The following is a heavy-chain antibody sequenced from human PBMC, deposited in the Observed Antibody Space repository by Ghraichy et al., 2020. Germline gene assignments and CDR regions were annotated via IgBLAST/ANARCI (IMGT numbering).Heavy chain of an antibody. V-gene: IGHV3-9*01. J-gene: IGHJ6*03. CDR2: ISWNSGSI. Sequence: GGSLRLSCAASGFTFDDYAMHWVRQAPGKGLEWVSGISWNSGSIGYADSVKGRFTISRDNAKNSLYLQMNSLRAEDTALYYCAKDGRRGSSSYYYMDVWGKWTTVTVSS. D-gene: IGHD6-6*01. CDR1: GFTFDDYA. CDR3: AKDGRRGSSSYYYMDV.